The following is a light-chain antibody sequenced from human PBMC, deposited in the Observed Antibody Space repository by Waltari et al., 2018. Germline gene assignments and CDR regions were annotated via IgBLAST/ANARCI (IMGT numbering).Light chain of an antibody. CDR2: KAN. V-gene: IGLV8-61*01. CDR3: ALYMGSGIWV. CDR1: SCPLPPASS. Sequence: QTVVPPEPSSSVAPGGTVTLPYPFTSCPLPPASSPTWYQQTPGQAPRTLVYKANARSSGVPDRFSGSILGNTAALTITGAQADDESDYYCALYMGSGIWVFGGGTRLTVL. J-gene: IGLJ3*02.